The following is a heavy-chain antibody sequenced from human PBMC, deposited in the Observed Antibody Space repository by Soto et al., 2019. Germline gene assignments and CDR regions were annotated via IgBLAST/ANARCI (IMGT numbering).Heavy chain of an antibody. Sequence: PGGSLRLSCAASGFTFSSYSMNWVRQAPGKGLEWVSYISSSSSTIYYADSVKGRFTISRDNAKNSLYLQMNSLRAEDTAVYYCAREVGRGMVRVLRPYYMDVWGKGTTVTVSS. CDR3: AREVGRGMVRVLRPYYMDV. D-gene: IGHD3-10*01. J-gene: IGHJ6*03. CDR2: ISSSSSTI. CDR1: GFTFSSYS. V-gene: IGHV3-48*01.